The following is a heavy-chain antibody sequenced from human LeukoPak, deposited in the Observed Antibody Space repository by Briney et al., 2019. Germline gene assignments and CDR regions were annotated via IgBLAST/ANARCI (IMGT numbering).Heavy chain of an antibody. CDR2: INAGNGNT. Sequence: GASVKVSCKASGYIFTSYAMHWVRQAPGQRLEWMGWINAGNGNTKYSQKFQGRVTITADESTSTAYMELSSLGSEDTAVYYCARGFGTVTPSSDWGQGTLVTVSS. V-gene: IGHV1-3*01. CDR3: ARGFGTVTPSSD. CDR1: GYIFTSYA. D-gene: IGHD4-17*01. J-gene: IGHJ4*02.